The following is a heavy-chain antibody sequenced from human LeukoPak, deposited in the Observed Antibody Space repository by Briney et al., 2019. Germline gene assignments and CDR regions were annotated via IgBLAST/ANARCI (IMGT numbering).Heavy chain of an antibody. Sequence: SETLSLTCTVSGGSISNYYWSWIRQSPGKGLEWIGDIYYSGSTDYNPSLKSRVTISVDTPKNQFSLKLTSATAAGTAVYYCAREGPSSWFDPWGQGTLVTVSS. D-gene: IGHD2-2*01. V-gene: IGHV4-59*01. CDR2: IYYSGST. CDR1: GGSISNYY. CDR3: AREGPSSWFDP. J-gene: IGHJ5*02.